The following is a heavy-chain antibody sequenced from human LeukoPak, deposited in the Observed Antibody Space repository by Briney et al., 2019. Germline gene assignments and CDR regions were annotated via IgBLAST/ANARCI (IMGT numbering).Heavy chain of an antibody. CDR1: GGSFSGYY. V-gene: IGHV4-34*01. Sequence: PSETLSLTCPVYGGSFSGYYWSWIGQPPGKGLEWIGEINHSGSTNYNPSLKSRVTISVDTSKNQFSLKLGSVTAADTAVYYCAREVYCSSTSCYSGWFDPWGQGTLVTVSS. CDR3: AREVYCSSTSCYSGWFDP. CDR2: INHSGST. J-gene: IGHJ5*02. D-gene: IGHD2-2*01.